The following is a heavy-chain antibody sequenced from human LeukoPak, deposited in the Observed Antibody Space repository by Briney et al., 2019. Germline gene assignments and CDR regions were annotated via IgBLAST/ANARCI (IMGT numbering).Heavy chain of an antibody. CDR1: GGSISSSSYY. V-gene: IGHV4-39*07. CDR2: IYYSGST. J-gene: IGHJ5*02. D-gene: IGHD3-9*01. CDR3: ARNNYDILTGYQGGYNWFDP. Sequence: SETLSLTCTVSGGSISSSSYYWGWIRQPPGKGLEWIGSIYYSGSTYYNPSLKSRVSISVDTSKNQFSLKLSSVTAADTAVYYCARNNYDILTGYQGGYNWFDPWGQGTLVTVSS.